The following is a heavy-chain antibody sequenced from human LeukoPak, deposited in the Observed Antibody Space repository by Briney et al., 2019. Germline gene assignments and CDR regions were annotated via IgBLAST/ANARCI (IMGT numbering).Heavy chain of an antibody. CDR1: GFTFNSYA. CDR2: ISYDGSNK. V-gene: IGHV3-30-3*01. D-gene: IGHD3-22*01. J-gene: IGHJ4*02. CDR3: ARHPYYYDSSGSPFDY. Sequence: GGSLRLSCAASGFTFNSYAMHWVRQAPGKGLEWVAVISYDGSNKYYADSVKGRFTISRDNSKNTLYLQMNSLRSEDTAVYYCARHPYYYDSSGSPFDYWGQGTLVTVSP.